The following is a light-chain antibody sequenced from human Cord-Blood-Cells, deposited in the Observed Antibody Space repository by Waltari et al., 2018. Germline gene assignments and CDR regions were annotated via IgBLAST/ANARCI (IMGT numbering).Light chain of an antibody. V-gene: IGLV2-14*01. Sequence: QSALTQPASVSGSPGQSITISFTGTSSDVGGYNYASWYQQHPGKAPKLMIYDASNRPSGVSNRFSGSKSGNTASLTISGLQAEDEADYYVSSYTSSSTVVFGGGTKLTVL. CDR3: SSYTSSSTVV. CDR1: SSDVGGYNY. CDR2: DAS. J-gene: IGLJ2*01.